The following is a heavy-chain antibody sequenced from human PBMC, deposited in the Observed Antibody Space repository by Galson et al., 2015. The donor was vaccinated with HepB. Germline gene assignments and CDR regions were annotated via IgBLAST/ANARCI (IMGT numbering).Heavy chain of an antibody. CDR2: ISYDGSNK. CDR3: ARDRRFLEWLLSPTDAFDI. V-gene: IGHV3-30-3*01. Sequence: SLRLSCAASGFTFSSYAMHWVRQAPGKGLEWVAVISYDGSNKYYADSVKGRFTISRDNSKNTLYLQMNSLRAEDTAVYYCARDRRFLEWLLSPTDAFDIWGQGTMVTVSS. D-gene: IGHD3-3*01. CDR1: GFTFSSYA. J-gene: IGHJ3*02.